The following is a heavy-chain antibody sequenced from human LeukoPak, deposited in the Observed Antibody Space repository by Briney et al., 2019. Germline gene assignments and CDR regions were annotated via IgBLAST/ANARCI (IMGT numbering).Heavy chain of an antibody. J-gene: IGHJ6*03. CDR3: AKDKVAGYYYYYYMDV. V-gene: IGHV3-9*01. Sequence: SGGSLRLSCAASGFTFDDYAMHWVRQAPGKGLEWVSGISWNSGSIGYADSVKGRFTISRDNAKNSLYLQMNSLRAEDTALYYCAKDKVAGYYYYYYMDVWGQGTLVTVSS. D-gene: IGHD6-19*01. CDR1: GFTFDDYA. CDR2: ISWNSGSI.